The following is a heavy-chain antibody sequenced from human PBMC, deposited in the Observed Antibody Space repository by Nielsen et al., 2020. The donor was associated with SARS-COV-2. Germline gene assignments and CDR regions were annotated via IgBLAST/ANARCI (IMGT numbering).Heavy chain of an antibody. J-gene: IGHJ4*02. CDR2: IYHSGST. CDR3: ARVVVVLDTAMVTEWGPFDY. CDR1: GGSISSSNW. V-gene: IGHV4-4*02. D-gene: IGHD5-18*01. Sequence: SETLSLTCAVSGGSISSSNWWSWVRQPPGKGLEWIGEIYHSGSTNYNPSLKSRVTISVDKSKNQFSLKLSSVTAADTAVYYCARVVVVLDTAMVTEWGPFDYWGQGTLVTVSS.